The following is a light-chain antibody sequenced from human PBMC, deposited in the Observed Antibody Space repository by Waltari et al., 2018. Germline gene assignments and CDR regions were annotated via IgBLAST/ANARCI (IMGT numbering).Light chain of an antibody. V-gene: IGKV1-5*03. CDR1: QSISSW. CDR2: KAS. Sequence: DIPMTQSPSPLSASVGDRVTITCRASQSISSWLALYQQKPGKAPKLLIYKASSLESGVPSRFSGSGSGTEFTLTISSLQPDDFVTYYCQQYNSYPIFTFGPGTKVDIK. CDR3: QQYNSYPIFT. J-gene: IGKJ3*01.